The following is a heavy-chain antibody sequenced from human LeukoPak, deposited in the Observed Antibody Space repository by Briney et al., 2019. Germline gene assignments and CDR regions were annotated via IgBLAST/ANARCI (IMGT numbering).Heavy chain of an antibody. Sequence: ASETLSLTCAVYGGSFSGYYWSWIRQPPGKGLEWIGEINHSGSTNYNPSLKSRVTISVDTSKNLFSLKVSSVTAAGTAVYYCARGRSNYYGMDVWGQGTTVTVSS. CDR2: INHSGST. D-gene: IGHD1-26*01. CDR1: GGSFSGYY. J-gene: IGHJ6*02. CDR3: ARGRSNYYGMDV. V-gene: IGHV4-34*01.